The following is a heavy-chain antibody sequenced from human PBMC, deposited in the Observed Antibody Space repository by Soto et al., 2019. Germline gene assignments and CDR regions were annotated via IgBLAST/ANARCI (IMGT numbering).Heavy chain of an antibody. CDR3: AGQKRKRGREPDFDY. D-gene: IGHD1-1*01. V-gene: IGHV1-18*04. CDR1: GYTFTSYG. CDR2: ISAYNGNT. J-gene: IGHJ4*02. Sequence: QVQLVQSGAEVKKPGASVKVSCKASGYTFTSYGISWVRQAPGQGLEWMGWISAYNGNTNYAQKIQGRVTMTTDTSTSTAYMELRSLRSDDTAVYYCAGQKRKRGREPDFDYGGQGTLVTVSS.